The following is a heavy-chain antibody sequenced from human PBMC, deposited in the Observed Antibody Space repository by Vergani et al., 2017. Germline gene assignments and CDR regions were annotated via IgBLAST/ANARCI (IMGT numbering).Heavy chain of an antibody. V-gene: IGHV1-2*02. CDR3: ARDPLYYYDSSGPYGMDV. D-gene: IGHD3-22*01. CDR2: VNPNSGGT. J-gene: IGHJ6*02. CDR1: GGTFSSYA. Sequence: QVQLVQSGAEVKKPGSSVKVSCKASGGTFSSYAISWVRQAPGQGLEWMGWVNPNSGGTNYAQKFQGRVTMTRDTSSSTAYMELSRLRSDDTAVYYCARDPLYYYDSSGPYGMDVWGQGTTVTVSS.